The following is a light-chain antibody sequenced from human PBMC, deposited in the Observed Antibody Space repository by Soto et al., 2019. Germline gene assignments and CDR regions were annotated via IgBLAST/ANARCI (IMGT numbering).Light chain of an antibody. J-gene: IGKJ1*01. V-gene: IGKV3-15*01. CDR2: GAS. CDR1: QSVSSN. CDR3: QHYNNWPWT. Sequence: EIVMTQSPATLSVSPGERATLSCRASQSVSSNLAWYQQKPGQXHRXXIYGASTRATAIPASFSGSGSGTDLTITISSLQSEDFEVYYCQHYNNWPWTFGQGTKVDIK.